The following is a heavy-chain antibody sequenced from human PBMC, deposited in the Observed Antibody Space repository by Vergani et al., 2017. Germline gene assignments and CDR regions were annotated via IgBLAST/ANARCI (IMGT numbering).Heavy chain of an antibody. V-gene: IGHV3-66*02. CDR3: ARGNYYGSGTYVDP. CDR1: GFTFSSHA. CDR2: IYSGDET. Sequence: EVQLLQSEGAVVQPGGSLRLSCVASGFTFSSHAMSWVRQAPGKGLEWVSHIYSGDETYYADSVKGRVTISRDTSKNTLHLQINNLRVEDTAVYYCARGNYYGSGTYVDPWGQGTLVTVSS. D-gene: IGHD3-10*01. J-gene: IGHJ5*02.